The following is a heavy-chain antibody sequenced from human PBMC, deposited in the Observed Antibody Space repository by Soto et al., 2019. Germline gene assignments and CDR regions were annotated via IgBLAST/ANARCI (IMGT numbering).Heavy chain of an antibody. V-gene: IGHV3-53*01. J-gene: IGHJ6*02. CDR3: ARAASYYGLDV. CDR2: IYSGGTT. Sequence: VQLVESGGGLIQPGGSLRLSCAASGFTVSTNYMSWVRQAPGKGLEWVSVIYSGGTTYFADSVKGRFTISRDNSKNTLYLQMSSPRAEDTAVYFCARAASYYGLDVWGQGTTVTVSS. CDR1: GFTVSTNY.